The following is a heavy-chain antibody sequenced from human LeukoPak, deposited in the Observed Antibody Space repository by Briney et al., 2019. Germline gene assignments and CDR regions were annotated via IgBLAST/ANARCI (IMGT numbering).Heavy chain of an antibody. V-gene: IGHV1-24*01. J-gene: IGHJ2*01. D-gene: IGHD6-13*01. CDR3: ATCIAAAGDWYFDL. CDR1: GYTLTELS. CDR2: FDPEDGET. Sequence: PRASVKVSCKVSGYTLTELSMHWVRQAPGKGLEWMGGFDPEDGETIYAQKFQGRVTMTEDTSTDTAYMELSSLRSEDTAVYYCATCIAAAGDWYFDLWGRGTLVTVSS.